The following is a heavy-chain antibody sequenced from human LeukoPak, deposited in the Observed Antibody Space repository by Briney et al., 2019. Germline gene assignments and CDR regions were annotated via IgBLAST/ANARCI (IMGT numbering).Heavy chain of an antibody. Sequence: PGGSLRLSCAASGFTFSSYDMHWVRQPAGKGLEWVCAIAAAGDTYYPDNVKGRFTIAKKNDNNSLYLQMNSLGVGDTAVYYCARGGDGFDPWGQGTLVSVSS. CDR2: IAAAGDT. CDR3: ARGGDGFDP. J-gene: IGHJ5*02. V-gene: IGHV3-13*01. D-gene: IGHD3-16*01. CDR1: GFTFSSYD.